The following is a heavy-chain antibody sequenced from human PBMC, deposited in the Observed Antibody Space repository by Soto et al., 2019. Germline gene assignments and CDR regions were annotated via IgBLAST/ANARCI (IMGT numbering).Heavy chain of an antibody. J-gene: IGHJ2*01. Sequence: QVELQESGPGLVKPSETLSLTCTVSGDSIRGYSWSWIRQPAGQGLESLGRFFVTGRINYNPSLKSRVTMSLDTSTNQFSLRLTSVTAADTAVYFCARGFGRYFDLWGRGTLVTVSS. CDR2: FFVTGRI. CDR3: ARGFGRYFDL. V-gene: IGHV4-4*07. CDR1: GDSIRGYS. D-gene: IGHD3-16*01.